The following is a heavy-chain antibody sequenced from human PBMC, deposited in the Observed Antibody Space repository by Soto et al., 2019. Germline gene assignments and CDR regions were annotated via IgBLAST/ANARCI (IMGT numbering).Heavy chain of an antibody. V-gene: IGHV3-23*01. D-gene: IGHD3-10*01. CDR1: GFTFSGYA. J-gene: IGHJ4*02. CDR3: AKDLNHYYGSGSYLDY. Sequence: PGGSLRLSFAASGFTFSGYAMSWFRQAPGKGLEWVSAFSGSGGSTYYADSVKGRFTISRDNSKNTLYLQMNSLRAEDTAVYYCAKDLNHYYGSGSYLDYWGQGTLVTVSS. CDR2: FSGSGGST.